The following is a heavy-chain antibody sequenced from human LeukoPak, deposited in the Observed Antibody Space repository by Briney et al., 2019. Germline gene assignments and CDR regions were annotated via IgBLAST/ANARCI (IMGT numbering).Heavy chain of an antibody. Sequence: GGSLRLSCAASGFTFSSDEMSGVRQGPGKGLERVSYISSSGSTIYYADSVKGRFTISRDNAKNSLYLQMNSLRAEDTAVYYCARQDTAMVLYYYGMDVWGQGTTVTVSS. CDR2: ISSSGSTI. V-gene: IGHV3-48*03. D-gene: IGHD5-18*01. CDR1: GFTFSSDE. CDR3: ARQDTAMVLYYYGMDV. J-gene: IGHJ6*02.